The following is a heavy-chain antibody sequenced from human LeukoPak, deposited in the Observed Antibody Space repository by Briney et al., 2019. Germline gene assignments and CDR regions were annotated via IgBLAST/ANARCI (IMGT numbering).Heavy chain of an antibody. J-gene: IGHJ4*02. CDR1: GFTFSSYE. D-gene: IGHD5-18*01. Sequence: GGSLRLSCAASGFTFSSYEMNWVRQAPGKGLEWVSYISSSGSSIYYADSVKGRFTISRDNAKNSLYLQMNSLRAEDTAVYYCARAGGIQPHGDFDYWGQGTLVTVSS. CDR3: ARAGGIQPHGDFDY. V-gene: IGHV3-48*03. CDR2: ISSSGSSI.